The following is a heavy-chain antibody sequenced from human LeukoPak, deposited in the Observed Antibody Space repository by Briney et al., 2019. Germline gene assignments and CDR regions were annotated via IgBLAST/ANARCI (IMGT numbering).Heavy chain of an antibody. J-gene: IGHJ3*02. CDR2: IYYSGST. CDR1: GGSISSSSCY. D-gene: IGHD3-22*01. V-gene: IGHV4-39*01. Sequence: SETLSLTCTVSGGSISSSSCYWGWIRQPPGKGLEWIGSIYYSGSTYYNPSLKSRVTISVDTSKNQFSLKLSSVTAADTAVYYCEMTTGRYDSSGYLGAFDIWGQGTMVTVSS. CDR3: EMTTGRYDSSGYLGAFDI.